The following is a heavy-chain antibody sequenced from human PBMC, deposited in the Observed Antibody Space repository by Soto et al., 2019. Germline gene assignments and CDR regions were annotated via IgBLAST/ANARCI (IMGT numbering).Heavy chain of an antibody. Sequence: VQLVESGGGVVQPGRSLRLSCAASGFVYSTYAMHWVRLSPGKGLEWVALIWNDGTKEYYVDSVKGRFTISRDNSPNTLTLQMDSLRDEDTAVYFCGRGIPSQYSSNWIYWYFDLWGRGTQVTVSS. V-gene: IGHV3-33*01. CDR3: GRGIPSQYSSNWIYWYFDL. CDR1: GFVYSTYA. D-gene: IGHD6-13*01. CDR2: IWNDGTKE. J-gene: IGHJ2*01.